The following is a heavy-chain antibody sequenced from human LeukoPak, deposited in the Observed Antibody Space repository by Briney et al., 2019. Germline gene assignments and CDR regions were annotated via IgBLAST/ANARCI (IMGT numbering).Heavy chain of an antibody. Sequence: SETLSLTCAVYGGSFSGYCWSWVSQPPGKGLGWMGEINLSGSTNYNPSLKSRVTISVDTSKNQFSLKLSSVTAADTAVYYCARGGRYYYGSGSYYKGNWFDPWGQGTLVTVSS. CDR1: GGSFSGYC. J-gene: IGHJ5*02. D-gene: IGHD3-10*01. V-gene: IGHV4-34*01. CDR2: INLSGST. CDR3: ARGGRYYYGSGSYYKGNWFDP.